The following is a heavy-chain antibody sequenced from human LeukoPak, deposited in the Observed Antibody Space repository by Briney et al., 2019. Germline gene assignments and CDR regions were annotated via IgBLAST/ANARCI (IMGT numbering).Heavy chain of an antibody. CDR3: AKDDAWLRFGE. V-gene: IGHV3-23*01. CDR2: ISPSGDIT. J-gene: IGHJ4*02. CDR1: GFIFSNHG. Sequence: GGSLRLSCAASGFIFSNHGMKWVRQAPGKGLEWVSGISPSGDITYYADSVKGRFTISRDNSKNTLYLEVISLTAEDTAVYYCAKDDAWLRFGEWSQGTLVTVSS. D-gene: IGHD3-10*01.